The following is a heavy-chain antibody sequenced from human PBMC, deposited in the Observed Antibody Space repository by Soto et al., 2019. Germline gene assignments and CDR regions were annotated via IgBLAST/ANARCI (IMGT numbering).Heavy chain of an antibody. CDR3: ARGSDWPNHWFGS. CDR2: MAHSGDA. Sequence: QVHLQESGPGLVKPSEALSLTCTVSGGSVSSGFYYWSWIRPAPGKGLEWFGYMAHSGDAHYRPSLQSRLSISVETAQNHFSLRLASVTAADSAVYFCARGSDWPNHWFGSWGAGHLVIVSS. V-gene: IGHV4-61*03. CDR1: GGSVSSGFYY. J-gene: IGHJ5*01. D-gene: IGHD6-19*01.